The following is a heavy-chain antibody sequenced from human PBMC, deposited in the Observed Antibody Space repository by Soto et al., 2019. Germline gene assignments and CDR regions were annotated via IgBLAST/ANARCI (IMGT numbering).Heavy chain of an antibody. CDR2: IIPIFSTA. D-gene: IGHD2-2*01. CDR3: ARDNIVVVPAAITHNWFDP. CDR1: GGTFSSYA. V-gene: IGHV1-69*01. Sequence: QVQLVQSGAEVKKPGSSVKVSCKASGGTFSSYAISWVRQAPGQGLEWMGGIIPIFSTANYAQKFQGRVTITADEFTSTAYMELSSLRSEDTAVYYRARDNIVVVPAAITHNWFDPWGQGTLVTVSS. J-gene: IGHJ5*02.